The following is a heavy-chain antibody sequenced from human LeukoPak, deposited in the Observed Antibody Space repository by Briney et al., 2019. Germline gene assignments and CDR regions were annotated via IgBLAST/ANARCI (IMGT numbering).Heavy chain of an antibody. CDR2: ISDSGGST. J-gene: IGHJ5*02. CDR1: GFSFSSYA. Sequence: SGGSLRLSCAASGFSFSSYAMSWVRQAPGKGLEWVSSISDSGGSTYYADFVKGRFTVSRDNSKNTLSLQMDSLRADDTAAYYCARDRGSDDPIDSWGQGTLVTVSS. D-gene: IGHD2-15*01. V-gene: IGHV3-23*01. CDR3: ARDRGSDDPIDS.